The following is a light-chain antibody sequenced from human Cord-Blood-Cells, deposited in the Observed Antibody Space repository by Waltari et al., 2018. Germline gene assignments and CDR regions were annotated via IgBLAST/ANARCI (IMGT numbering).Light chain of an antibody. CDR3: CSYAGSWV. J-gene: IGLJ3*02. Sequence: QSALTQPRSVSGSPGQSVTISCTGTSSDVGGYNYVSWYQQHPGKAPKLMIYDVSKRPAGVPALFSGSKSGNTASLTISGLQAEDEADYYCCSYAGSWVFGGGTKLTVL. V-gene: IGLV2-11*01. CDR1: SSDVGGYNY. CDR2: DVS.